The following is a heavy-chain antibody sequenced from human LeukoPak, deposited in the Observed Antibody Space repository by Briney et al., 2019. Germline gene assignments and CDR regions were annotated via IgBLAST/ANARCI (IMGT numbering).Heavy chain of an antibody. V-gene: IGHV3-66*01. J-gene: IGHJ4*02. CDR3: ARAAHRGFSFDY. Sequence: GGSLRLSCAASEFSVGSNYMAWVRQAPGKGLEWVSLIYSGGSTYYADSVKGRFTISKDISQNTLFLQMNSLRPEDTAVYYCARAAHRGFSFDYWGQGTLVTVSS. CDR2: IYSGGST. D-gene: IGHD3-10*01. CDR1: EFSVGSNY.